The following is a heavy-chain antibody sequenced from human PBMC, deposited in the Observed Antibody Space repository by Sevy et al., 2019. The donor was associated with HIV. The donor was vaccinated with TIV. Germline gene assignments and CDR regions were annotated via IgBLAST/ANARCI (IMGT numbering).Heavy chain of an antibody. CDR2: ISSSGSTI. Sequence: GGSLRLSCAASGFTFSDYYMSWIRQAPGKGLEWVSYISSSGSTIYYADSVKGRFTISRDNAKNSLYLQMNSLRAEDTAVYYCARQYYDFWSGYSKDYYYGMDVWGQGTTVTVSS. CDR1: GFTFSDYY. CDR3: ARQYYDFWSGYSKDYYYGMDV. D-gene: IGHD3-3*01. V-gene: IGHV3-11*01. J-gene: IGHJ6*02.